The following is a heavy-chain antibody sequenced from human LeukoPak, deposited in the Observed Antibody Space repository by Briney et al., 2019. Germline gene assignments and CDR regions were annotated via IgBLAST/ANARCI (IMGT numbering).Heavy chain of an antibody. CDR2: IYYSGST. V-gene: IGHV4-59*08. CDR1: GGSIRSYY. CDR3: ARFSPGAYAFDY. D-gene: IGHD4-17*01. J-gene: IGHJ4*02. Sequence: PSETLSLTCTVSGGSIRSYYWSWIRQPPGKGLEWIGYIYYSGSTNYNPSLKSRVTISVDTSKNQFSLKLSSVTAADTAVYYCARFSPGAYAFDYWGRGTLVTVSS.